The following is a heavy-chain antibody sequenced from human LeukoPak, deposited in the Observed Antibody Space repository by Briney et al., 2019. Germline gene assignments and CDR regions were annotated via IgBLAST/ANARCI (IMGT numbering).Heavy chain of an antibody. CDR1: GGSISNNNW. Sequence: SETLSLTCAVSGGSISNNNWWAWVRQPPTEGLEWIAEMHLSGSTNYNPSLKSRVTISIDKSRNQFSLTLTSVTAADTAVYYCATASSKSLPNWGQGTLVTVSS. D-gene: IGHD5/OR15-5a*01. J-gene: IGHJ4*02. CDR3: ATASSKSLPN. V-gene: IGHV4-4*02. CDR2: MHLSGST.